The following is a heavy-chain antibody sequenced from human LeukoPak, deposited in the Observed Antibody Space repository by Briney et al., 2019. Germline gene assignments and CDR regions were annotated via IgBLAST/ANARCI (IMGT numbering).Heavy chain of an antibody. CDR1: GGTFSSYA. CDR2: IIPIFGTA. CDR3: ARNWNPPRYNWFDP. D-gene: IGHD1-1*01. V-gene: IGHV1-69*05. J-gene: IGHJ5*02. Sequence: SVKVSCKASGGTFSSYAISWVRQAPGQGLEWMGRIIPIFGTANYAQKLQGRVTMTTDTSTSAAYMELRSLRSDDTAVYYCARNWNPPRYNWFDPWGQGTLVTVSS.